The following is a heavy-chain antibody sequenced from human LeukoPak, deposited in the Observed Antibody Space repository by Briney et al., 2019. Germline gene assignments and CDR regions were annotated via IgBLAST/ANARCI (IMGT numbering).Heavy chain of an antibody. CDR2: IYSGGST. Sequence: GGSLRLSCAASGFTFSSNYMSWVRQAPGKGLEWVSVIYSGGSTYYADSVKGRFTISRDNAKNSLYLQMNSLRAEDTALYYCARGYYYDSSAYPGDYWGQGTLVTVSS. J-gene: IGHJ4*02. V-gene: IGHV3-53*01. CDR3: ARGYYYDSSAYPGDY. CDR1: GFTFSSNY. D-gene: IGHD3-22*01.